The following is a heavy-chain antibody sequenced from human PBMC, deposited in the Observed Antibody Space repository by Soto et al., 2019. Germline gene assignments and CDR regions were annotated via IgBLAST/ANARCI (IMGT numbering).Heavy chain of an antibody. J-gene: IGHJ4*01. CDR2: IIPILGTP. V-gene: IGHV1-69*10. CDR3: ARERSRYDRSGYYRPDY. D-gene: IGHD3-22*01. CDR1: GDTFSSYA. Sequence: SVKVSCKASGDTFSSYAISWVRQAPGQGLEWMGGIIPILGTPNYAQKFQGRVTITADKSTSTAYMELSSLRSEDTAVYYCARERSRYDRSGYYRPDYWG.